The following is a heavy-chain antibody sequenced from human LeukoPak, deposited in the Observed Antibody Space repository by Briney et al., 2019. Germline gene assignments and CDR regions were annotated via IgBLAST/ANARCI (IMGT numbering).Heavy chain of an antibody. J-gene: IGHJ4*02. CDR3: ARDPFKPGELPSYYFDY. CDR2: IYYSGST. Sequence: SETLSLTYTVSGGSISSSSYYWGWIRQPPGKGLEWIGSIYYSGSTYYNPSLKSRVTISVDTSKNQFSLKLSSVTAADTAVYYCARDPFKPGELPSYYFDYWGQGTLVTVSS. V-gene: IGHV4-39*07. CDR1: GGSISSSSYY. D-gene: IGHD3-10*01.